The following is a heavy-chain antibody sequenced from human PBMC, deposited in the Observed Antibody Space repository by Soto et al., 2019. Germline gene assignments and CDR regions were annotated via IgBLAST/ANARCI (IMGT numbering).Heavy chain of an antibody. CDR2: ISYDGSDK. J-gene: IGHJ4*02. D-gene: IGHD1-26*01. Sequence: QVQLVESGGGVVQPGRSLRLSCAASGFTFSSYGMHWVRQAPGKGLEWVALISYDGSDKYYADSVKGRFTISRDNSKNTLDLQMNSLRVEDTAVYYWGAGQYFSEYWGQGTLVTVSS. V-gene: IGHV3-30*03. CDR1: GFTFSSYG. CDR3: GAGQYFSEY.